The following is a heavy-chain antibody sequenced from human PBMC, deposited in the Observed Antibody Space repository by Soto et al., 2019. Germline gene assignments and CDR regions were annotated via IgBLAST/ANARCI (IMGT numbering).Heavy chain of an antibody. CDR3: AKDWKWRDYGDRYYYYYYMDV. CDR2: ISYDGSNK. CDR1: GFTFSSYG. Sequence: PGGSLRLSCAASGFTFSSYGMHWVRQAPGKGLEWVAVISYDGSNKYYADSVKGRFTISRDNSKNTLYLQMNSLRAEDTAVYYCAKDWKWRDYGDRYYYYYYMDVWGKGTTVTVAS. J-gene: IGHJ6*03. V-gene: IGHV3-30*18. D-gene: IGHD4-17*01.